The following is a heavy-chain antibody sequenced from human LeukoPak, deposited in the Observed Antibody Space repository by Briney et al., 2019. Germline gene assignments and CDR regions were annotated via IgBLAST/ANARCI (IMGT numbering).Heavy chain of an antibody. CDR1: GFTFSGYW. D-gene: IGHD6-13*01. CDR3: ARDPYTNSWPEFFHH. Sequence: PGGSLRLSCAASGFTFSGYWMTWVRQAPGKGLEWVANIKQDGSEKYYVDSVKGRFTISRDNVRNSLYLQMNSLRAEDTAVYYCARDPYTNSWPEFFHHWGQGTLVTVSS. J-gene: IGHJ1*01. V-gene: IGHV3-7*01. CDR2: IKQDGSEK.